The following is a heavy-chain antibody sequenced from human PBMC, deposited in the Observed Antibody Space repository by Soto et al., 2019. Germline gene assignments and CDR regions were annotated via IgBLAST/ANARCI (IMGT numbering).Heavy chain of an antibody. D-gene: IGHD3-3*01. CDR1: GFSLSTSGMC. CDR2: IDWDDDK. Sequence: KSGPTLVNPTQTLTLTCTFSGFSLSTSGMCVSWIRQPPGKALEWLALIDWDDDKYYSTSLKTRLTISKDTSKNQVVLTMTNMDPVDTATYYCARWTMSLTYYDFWSGSYGMDVWGQGTTVTVSS. V-gene: IGHV2-70*01. J-gene: IGHJ6*02. CDR3: ARWTMSLTYYDFWSGSYGMDV.